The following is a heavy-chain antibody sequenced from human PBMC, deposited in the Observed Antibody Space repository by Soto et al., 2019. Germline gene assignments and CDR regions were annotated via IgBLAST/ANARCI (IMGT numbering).Heavy chain of an antibody. CDR3: TRDASRDSSARGWFDP. Sequence: SLRLSCASSGFTFRIFTMNWVRHSRWGGLEWVSTISSNSAYIYYTDALRGRFTISRDNAKNSLHLQMNSLRAEDTAVYYCTRDASRDSSARGWFDPWGPGTLVTVSS. V-gene: IGHV3-21*01. CDR2: ISSNSAYI. J-gene: IGHJ5*02. CDR1: GFTFRIFT. D-gene: IGHD6-13*01.